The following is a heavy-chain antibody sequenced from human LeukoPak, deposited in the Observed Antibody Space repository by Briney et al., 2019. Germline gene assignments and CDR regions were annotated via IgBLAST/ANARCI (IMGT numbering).Heavy chain of an antibody. V-gene: IGHV3-30-3*01. J-gene: IGHJ4*02. CDR1: GFTFSSYA. CDR2: ISYDGSNK. Sequence: GGSLRLSCAASGFTFSSYAMHWVRQAPGKGLEWVAVISYDGSNKYYADSVKGRFTISRDNSKNTLYLQMNSLRTEDTAVYYCARDRSFLRFLEWLLSHFDYGGQGTLVTVSS. D-gene: IGHD3-3*01. CDR3: ARDRSFLRFLEWLLSHFDY.